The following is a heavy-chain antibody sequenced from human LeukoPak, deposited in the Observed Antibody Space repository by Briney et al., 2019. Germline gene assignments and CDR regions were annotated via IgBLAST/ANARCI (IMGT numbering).Heavy chain of an antibody. CDR1: GFRFSSYW. V-gene: IGHV3-7*04. CDR3: ARGEYFFDY. J-gene: IGHJ4*02. CDR2: IKPDGSEK. Sequence: GGSLRLSCAASGFRFSSYWMTWVRQAPGRGLEWVATIKPDGSEKYYVDSVKGRFTMSRDNAKNSLYLQVNSLRVEDTAVYYCARGEYFFDYWGQGTLVTVSS.